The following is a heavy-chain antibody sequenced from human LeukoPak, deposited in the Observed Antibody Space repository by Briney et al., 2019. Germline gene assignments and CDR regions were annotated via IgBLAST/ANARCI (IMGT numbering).Heavy chain of an antibody. J-gene: IGHJ4*02. D-gene: IGHD2-2*01. CDR3: AKGYQYQLLCVV. CDR1: GFTFSSYE. CDR2: ISSSGSTI. Sequence: GGSLRLSCAASGFTFSSYEMNWVRQAPGKGLEWVSYISSSGSTIYYADSVKGRFTISRDNAKNSLYLQMNSLRAEDTAVYYCAKGYQYQLLCVVWGQGTLVTVSS. V-gene: IGHV3-48*03.